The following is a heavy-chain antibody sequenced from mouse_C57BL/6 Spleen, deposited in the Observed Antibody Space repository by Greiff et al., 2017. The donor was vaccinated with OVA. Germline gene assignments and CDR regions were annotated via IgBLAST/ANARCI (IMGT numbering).Heavy chain of an antibody. CDR1: GYSITSGYY. CDR2: ISYDGSN. CDR3: ARGIRGYYFDY. D-gene: IGHD3-2*02. Sequence: EVQLQESGPGLVKPSQSLSLTCSVTGYSITSGYYWNWIRQFPGNKLEWMGYISYDGSNNYNPSLKNRISITRDTSKNQFFLKLNSVTTEDTATYYCARGIRGYYFDYWGQGTTLTVSS. J-gene: IGHJ2*01. V-gene: IGHV3-6*01.